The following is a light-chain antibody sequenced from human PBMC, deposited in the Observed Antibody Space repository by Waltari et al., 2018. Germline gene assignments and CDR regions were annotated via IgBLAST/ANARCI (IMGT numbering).Light chain of an antibody. Sequence: VVMTQSPLSLPITPGHPASISCRSSQSLVHSNGNTYLSWYQQKPGQPPRRLIYEVSNQDSGVPDRFSGSGAGTDFTLKINRVEAEDVGVYYCGQGTHLPYSFGQGTKVEIK. CDR1: QSLVHSNGNTY. J-gene: IGKJ2*03. CDR2: EVS. CDR3: GQGTHLPYS. V-gene: IGKV2-30*02.